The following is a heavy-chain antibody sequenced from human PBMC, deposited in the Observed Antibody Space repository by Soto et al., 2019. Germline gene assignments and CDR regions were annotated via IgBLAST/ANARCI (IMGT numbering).Heavy chain of an antibody. CDR1: GFTFSSYW. J-gene: IGHJ4*02. V-gene: IGHV3-74*01. CDR3: VRTSLVVAAATREDY. D-gene: IGHD2-15*01. Sequence: EVQLVESGGGLVQPGGSLRLSCAASGFTFSSYWMHWGRQAPGKGLVWVSRINSDGSSTSYADSVKGRFTISRDNAKNTRYVEMNSLRAEDTAVYYCVRTSLVVAAATREDYWGQGTLVTVSS. CDR2: INSDGSST.